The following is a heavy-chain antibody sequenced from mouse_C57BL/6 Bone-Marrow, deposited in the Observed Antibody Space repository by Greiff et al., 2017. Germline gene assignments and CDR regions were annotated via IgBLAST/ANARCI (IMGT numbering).Heavy chain of an antibody. Sequence: VQLQQPGAELVKPGASVKLSCKASGYTFTSYWMHWVKQRPGRGLEWVGMIDPNGGGTKYNEKFKSKATLTVDKPASTAYMQLSCLTSEDSGVYSCARSRWLLPYYFGFWGQGTTLTVSS. CDR2: IDPNGGGT. J-gene: IGHJ2*01. D-gene: IGHD2-3*01. V-gene: IGHV1-72*01. CDR1: GYTFTSYW. CDR3: ARSRWLLPYYFGF.